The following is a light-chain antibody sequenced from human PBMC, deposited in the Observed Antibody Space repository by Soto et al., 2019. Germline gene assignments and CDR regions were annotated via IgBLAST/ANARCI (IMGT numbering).Light chain of an antibody. V-gene: IGKV1-5*01. CDR3: QQYNSYLRT. J-gene: IGKJ1*01. CDR2: DAS. Sequence: DIQMTQSPSTLSASVGDRVTITCRASQRISSWLAWYQQKPGKAPKLLIYDASSLESGVPSRFSGSGSGTEFTLTISSLQPDDFATYYCQQYNSYLRTFGQGTKVDIK. CDR1: QRISSW.